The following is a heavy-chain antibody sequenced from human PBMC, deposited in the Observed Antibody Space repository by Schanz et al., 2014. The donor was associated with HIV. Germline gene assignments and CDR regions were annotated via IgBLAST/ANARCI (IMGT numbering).Heavy chain of an antibody. CDR1: GFIFRTHG. CDR3: AKVGRIYSTTWIDY. J-gene: IGHJ4*02. D-gene: IGHD2-2*01. CDR2: ISYDGSNE. Sequence: VHLLESGGGLVQPGGSLRLSCAASGFIFRTHGMHWVRQAPGKGLEWVAVISYDGSNEYYGDSVKGRFTISRDNSKNTLYLQMNSLRREDTAVYYCAKVGRIYSTTWIDYWGQGTLVTVSS. V-gene: IGHV3-30*18.